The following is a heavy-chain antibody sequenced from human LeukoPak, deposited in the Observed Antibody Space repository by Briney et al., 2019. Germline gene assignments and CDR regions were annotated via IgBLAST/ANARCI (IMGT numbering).Heavy chain of an antibody. V-gene: IGHV3-7*01. CDR1: GFTFSDYW. CDR2: IKQDGSAK. CDR3: ARWRGSTSERSDY. Sequence: GGSLRLSCTASGFTFSDYWMTWVRQAPGKGLEWVTNIKQDGSAKYYVDSVRGRFTISRDTAKNSLYLQMDSLRVEDTATYYCARWRGSTSERSDYWGQGTLVTVSS. D-gene: IGHD2-2*01. J-gene: IGHJ4*02.